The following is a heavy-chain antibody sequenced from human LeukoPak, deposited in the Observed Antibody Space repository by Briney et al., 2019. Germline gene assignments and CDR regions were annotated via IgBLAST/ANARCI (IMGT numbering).Heavy chain of an antibody. J-gene: IGHJ4*01. CDR2: IYHSGST. D-gene: IGHD3-10*01. CDR3: AKRGVTWYFDY. V-gene: IGHV4-38-2*01. Sequence: SETLSLTCAVSGYSISSGYYWGWIRQPPGKGLEWIGSIYHSGSTYYNPSLKSRVTTSVDTSKNQFSLKLSSVTAADTAVYYCAKRGVTWYFDYWGQGILVTVSS. CDR1: GYSISSGYY.